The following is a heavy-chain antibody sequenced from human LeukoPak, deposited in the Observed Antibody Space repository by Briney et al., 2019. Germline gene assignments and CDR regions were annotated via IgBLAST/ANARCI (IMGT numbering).Heavy chain of an antibody. CDR2: ISSSSSYI. V-gene: IGHV3-21*01. CDR1: GFTFSSYS. Sequence: GSLRFSCAASGFTFSSYSMNWVRQAPGKGLEWVSSISSSSSYIYYADSVKGRFTISRDNAKNSLYLQMNSLRAEDTAVYYCARDIRGYSYGYDYWGQGTLVTVSS. CDR3: ARDIRGYSYGYDY. J-gene: IGHJ4*02. D-gene: IGHD5-18*01.